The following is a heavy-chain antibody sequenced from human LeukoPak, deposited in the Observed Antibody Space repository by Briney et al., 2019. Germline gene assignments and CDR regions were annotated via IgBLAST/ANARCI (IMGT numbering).Heavy chain of an antibody. CDR3: AKDIAYSATYYDY. CDR1: GFTFDDFA. CDR2: ISWNSGSI. Sequence: PGGSLRLSCAASGFTFDDFAMHWVRQAPGKGLEWVSSISWNSGSIGYADSVKGRFTISRDNARNSLYLQMNSLRAEDTAFYYCAKDIAYSATYYDYWGQGTLVTVSS. J-gene: IGHJ4*02. V-gene: IGHV3-9*01. D-gene: IGHD1-26*01.